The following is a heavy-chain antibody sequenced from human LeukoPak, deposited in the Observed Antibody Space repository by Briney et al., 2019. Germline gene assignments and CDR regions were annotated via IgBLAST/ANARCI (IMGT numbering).Heavy chain of an antibody. CDR2: IKQDGSEK. CDR3: ARDSRALPS. V-gene: IGHV3-7*01. Sequence: GVSVPLSCAACGFTLHKQWLSLLRQAPATPLEWVANIKQDGSEKYYVDSVKGRFTISRDNVKNSLYLQMNSLRADDAAMYYCARDSRALPSWGQGTLVTVSS. CDR1: GFTLHKQW. J-gene: IGHJ4*02.